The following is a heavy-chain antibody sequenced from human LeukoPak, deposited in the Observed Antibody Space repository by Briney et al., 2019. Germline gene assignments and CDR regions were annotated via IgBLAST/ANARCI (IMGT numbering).Heavy chain of an antibody. D-gene: IGHD3-22*01. Sequence: SETLSLTCTVSGGSISSSSYYWGWIRQPPGKGLEWIGSIYYSGSTYYNPSLKSRVTISVDTSKNQFSLKLSSVTAADTAVYYCARDFGYYDSSGQAPYYYYYYYMDVWGKGTTVTVSS. CDR3: ARDFGYYDSSGQAPYYYYYYYMDV. CDR1: GGSISSSSYY. J-gene: IGHJ6*03. V-gene: IGHV4-39*07. CDR2: IYYSGST.